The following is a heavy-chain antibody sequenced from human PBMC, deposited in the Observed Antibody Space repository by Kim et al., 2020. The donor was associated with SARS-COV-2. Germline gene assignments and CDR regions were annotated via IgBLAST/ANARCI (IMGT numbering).Heavy chain of an antibody. CDR3: ARDRGYSYGMEGPY. V-gene: IGHV3-21*01. CDR2: ISSSSDYI. J-gene: IGHJ4*02. D-gene: IGHD5-18*01. Sequence: GGSLRLSCVASGFTFSTYSMNWVRQAPGKGLEWVSSISSSSDYIYYADSVKGRFTISIDNAMNSLYLQMNSLRADDTAVYYCARDRGYSYGMEGPYWGQG. CDR1: GFTFSTYS.